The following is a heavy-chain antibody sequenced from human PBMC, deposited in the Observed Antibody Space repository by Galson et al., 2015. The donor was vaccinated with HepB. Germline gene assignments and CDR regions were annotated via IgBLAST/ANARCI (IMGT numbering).Heavy chain of an antibody. Sequence: CAISGDSVSSNSAAWNWIRQSPSRGLEWLGRTYYRSKWYNDYAVSVKSRITINPDTSKNQFSLQLNSVTPEDTAVYYCARTYYYGSGRYYSYGMDVWGQGTTVTVSS. V-gene: IGHV6-1*01. CDR3: ARTYYYGSGRYYSYGMDV. CDR2: TYYRSKWYN. J-gene: IGHJ6*02. D-gene: IGHD3-10*01. CDR1: GDSVSSNSAA.